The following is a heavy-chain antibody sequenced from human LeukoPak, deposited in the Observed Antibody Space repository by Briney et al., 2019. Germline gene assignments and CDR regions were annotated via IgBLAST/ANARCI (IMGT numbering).Heavy chain of an antibody. V-gene: IGHV3-33*01. J-gene: IGHJ6*03. CDR3: ARDPSEMSYDFWSGYYGHYYYYYMDV. Sequence: GGSLRLSCAASGFTFSSYGMHWVRQAPGKGLEWVAVIWYDGSNKYYADSVKGRFTISRDNSKNTLYLQMNSLRAEDTAVYYCARDPSEMSYDFWSGYYGHYYYYYMDVWGKGTTVTVSS. CDR1: GFTFSSYG. D-gene: IGHD3-3*01. CDR2: IWYDGSNK.